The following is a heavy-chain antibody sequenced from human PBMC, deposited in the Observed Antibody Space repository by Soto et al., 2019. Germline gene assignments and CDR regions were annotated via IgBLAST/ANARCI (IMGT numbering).Heavy chain of an antibody. CDR2: ISYDGSNK. CDR1: GFTFSSYA. Sequence: GGSLRLSCAASGFTFSSYAMHWVRQAPGKGLEWVAVISYDGSNKYYAGSVKGRFTISRDNSKNTLYLQMNSLRAEDTAVYYCARDLGSSWNYYYYVMDVWVQGTTVTVSS. V-gene: IGHV3-30-3*01. J-gene: IGHJ6*02. CDR3: ARDLGSSWNYYYYVMDV. D-gene: IGHD6-13*01.